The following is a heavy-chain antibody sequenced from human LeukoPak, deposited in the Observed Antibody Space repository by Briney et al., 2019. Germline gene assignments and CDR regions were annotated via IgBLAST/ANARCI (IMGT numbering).Heavy chain of an antibody. CDR2: INHSGST. Sequence: SSETLSLTCAVYGGSFSGYYWSWIPQPPGKRPEWIGEINHSGSTNYNPSLKSRVTISVDTSKNRFSLKLSSVTAADTAVYYCARVVGATLSAEIDDYWGQGTLVTVSS. CDR1: GGSFSGYY. CDR3: ARVVGATLSAEIDDY. D-gene: IGHD1-26*01. J-gene: IGHJ4*02. V-gene: IGHV4-34*01.